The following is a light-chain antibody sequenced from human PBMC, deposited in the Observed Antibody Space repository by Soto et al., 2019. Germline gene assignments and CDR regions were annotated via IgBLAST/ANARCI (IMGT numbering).Light chain of an antibody. CDR1: SSDIGGHNY. J-gene: IGLJ1*01. V-gene: IGLV2-14*01. Sequence: QSALTQPASVSGSPGQSITVSCTGTSSDIGGHNYVSWYQQHPGKVPKLIIYEVSNRPSGVSNRFSGSKSGNTASLTVSGLQAEDEADYYCSSYTSSSPYVFGTGTKLTVL. CDR2: EVS. CDR3: SSYTSSSPYV.